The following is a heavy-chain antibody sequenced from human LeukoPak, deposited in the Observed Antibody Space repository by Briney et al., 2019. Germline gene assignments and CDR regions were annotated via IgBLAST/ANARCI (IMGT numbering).Heavy chain of an antibody. CDR1: GGYFSGYH. CDR2: INHSGST. V-gene: IGHV4-34*01. J-gene: IGHJ5*02. Sequence: PSATPSLICPVNGGYFSGYHWSWIRHPPGNGLEWLGAINHSGSTNYNPSLKSRVTISVDTSKNQFSLKLSSVTAADTAVYYCAPTPPGFDPWGQGTLVTVSS. CDR3: APTPPGFDP.